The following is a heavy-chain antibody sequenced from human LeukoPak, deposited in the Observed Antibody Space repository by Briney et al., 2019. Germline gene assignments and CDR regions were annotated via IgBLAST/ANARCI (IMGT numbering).Heavy chain of an antibody. J-gene: IGHJ4*02. CDR1: GFTVSSNY. Sequence: GGSLRLSCAASGFTVSSNYMSWVRQAPGKGLEWVSVIYSGGSTYYADSVKGRFTISRDNAKNSLYLEMNSLRAEDTAVYYCARERDDYYFDYWGQGTLVTVSS. V-gene: IGHV3-53*01. D-gene: IGHD3-3*01. CDR3: ARERDDYYFDY. CDR2: IYSGGST.